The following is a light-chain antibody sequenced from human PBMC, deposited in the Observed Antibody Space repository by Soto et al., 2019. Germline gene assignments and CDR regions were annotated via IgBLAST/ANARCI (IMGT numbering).Light chain of an antibody. Sequence: EIVWTQSPGTLSLSPGERATLSCRASQSVSSSYLAWYQHKPGQAPRLLIYGASSRATGIPDRFSGSGSGTDFTLTISRLEPEDCAVYYCQQYGSSPHTFGQGTKLEIK. J-gene: IGKJ2*01. CDR3: QQYGSSPHT. CDR2: GAS. V-gene: IGKV3-20*01. CDR1: QSVSSSY.